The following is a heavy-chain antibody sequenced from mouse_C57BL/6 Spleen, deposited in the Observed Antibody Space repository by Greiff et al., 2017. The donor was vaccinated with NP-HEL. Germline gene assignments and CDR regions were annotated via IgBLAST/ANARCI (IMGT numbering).Heavy chain of an antibody. D-gene: IGHD1-1*01. CDR2: IYPRDGST. CDR3: ARDYGTTVVPFAY. V-gene: IGHV1-85*01. CDR1: GYTFTSYD. J-gene: IGHJ3*01. Sequence: QVQLQQSGPELVKPGASVKLSCKASGYTFTSYDINWVKQRPGQGLEWIGWIYPRDGSTKYNEKFKGKATLTVATSSSTAYMELHSLTSEDSAVYFCARDYGTTVVPFAYWGQGTLVTVSA.